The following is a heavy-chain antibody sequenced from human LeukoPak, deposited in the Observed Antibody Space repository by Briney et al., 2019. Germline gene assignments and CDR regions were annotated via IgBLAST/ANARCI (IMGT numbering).Heavy chain of an antibody. Sequence: SQTLSLTCTVSGGSISSGGYYWSWIRQHPGKGLEWIGYIYYSGSTYNNPSLKSRVTISVDTSKNQFSLKLSSVTAADTAVYYCARDTRGYYGMDVWGKGTTVTVSS. J-gene: IGHJ6*04. D-gene: IGHD1-1*01. CDR3: ARDTRGYYGMDV. V-gene: IGHV4-31*03. CDR2: IYYSGST. CDR1: GGSISSGGYY.